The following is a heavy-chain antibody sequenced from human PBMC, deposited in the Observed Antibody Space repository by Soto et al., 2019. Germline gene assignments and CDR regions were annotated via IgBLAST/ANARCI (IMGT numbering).Heavy chain of an antibody. CDR3: ARDHEAYSSSWYGWFDP. Sequence: ASVKVSCKAYGYTFTSYTMHWVRQAPGQRLEWMGWINAGNGNTKYSQKFQARVTITRDTSASTAYMALSSLRSEDTAVYYCARDHEAYSSSWYGWFDPWGQGNLVTVSS. V-gene: IGHV1-3*01. J-gene: IGHJ5*02. CDR2: INAGNGNT. D-gene: IGHD6-13*01. CDR1: GYTFTSYT.